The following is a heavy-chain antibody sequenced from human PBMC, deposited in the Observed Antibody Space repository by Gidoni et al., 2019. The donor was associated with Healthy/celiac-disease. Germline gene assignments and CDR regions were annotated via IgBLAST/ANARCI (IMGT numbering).Heavy chain of an antibody. V-gene: IGHV3-64D*08. CDR2: SSRNGGST. J-gene: IGHJ4*02. D-gene: IGHD6-6*01. CDR1: RFTFSSYA. Sequence: VQLVEPGGGLVQPGGSLRLSCSASRFTFSSYAMHWVRQAPGKGLEYVSASSRNGGSTYYADSVKGRFTISRDNSKNTLYLQMSSLRAEDTAVYYCVNGIAARQSYWGQGTLVTVSS. CDR3: VNGIAARQSY.